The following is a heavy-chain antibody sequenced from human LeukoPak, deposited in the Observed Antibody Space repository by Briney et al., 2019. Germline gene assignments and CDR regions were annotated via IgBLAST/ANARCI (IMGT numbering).Heavy chain of an antibody. V-gene: IGHV4-38-2*01. D-gene: IGHD2-21*02. Sequence: SETLSLTCAVSSYSISISSGYYWDWIRQPRGKGLEWIGTISHIGTTYYTPSLKSRVTVSVDTSKNQFSLRLTSVTAADTAIYYCARRKGGSDSIDYWGQGTLVTMSS. J-gene: IGHJ4*02. CDR3: ARRKGGSDSIDY. CDR1: SYSISISSGYY. CDR2: ISHIGTT.